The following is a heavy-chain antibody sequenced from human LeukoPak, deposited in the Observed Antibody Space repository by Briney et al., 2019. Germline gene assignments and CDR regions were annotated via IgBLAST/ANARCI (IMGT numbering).Heavy chain of an antibody. CDR3: ARDLRIRGVDAFDI. V-gene: IGHV4-30-4*01. Sequence: SETLSLTCTVSGGSISSCDYYWSWIPQPPGKGLEWIGYIYYSGSTYYNPSLKSRVTISVDTHKNQFSLKLSSVTAADTGVYYCARDLRIRGVDAFDIWGQGTMVTVSS. J-gene: IGHJ3*02. D-gene: IGHD3-10*01. CDR1: GGSISSCDYY. CDR2: IYYSGST.